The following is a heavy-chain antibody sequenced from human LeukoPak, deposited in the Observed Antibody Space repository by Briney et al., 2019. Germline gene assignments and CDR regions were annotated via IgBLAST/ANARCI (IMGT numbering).Heavy chain of an antibody. V-gene: IGHV3-66*04. CDR1: GFTVSGDY. CDR3: ARHSRGNSYLYFDY. CDR2: LYSGGGT. J-gene: IGHJ4*02. Sequence: GGSLRLSCAASGFTVSGDYMSWIRQAPGKGLEWVSVLYSGGGTYYADSVKGRFSISRDNSKNTLYLQMSSLRAEDTAVYYCARHSRGNSYLYFDYWGQGTLVTVSS. D-gene: IGHD5-18*01.